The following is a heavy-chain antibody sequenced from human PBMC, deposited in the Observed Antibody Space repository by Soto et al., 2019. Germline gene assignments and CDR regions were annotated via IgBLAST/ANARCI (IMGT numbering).Heavy chain of an antibody. J-gene: IGHJ4*02. CDR2: INAGNGNT. V-gene: IGHV1-3*01. Sequence: ASVKVSCKASGYTFTSYAMHWVRQAPGQRLEWMGWINAGNGNTKYSQKFQGRVTITRDTSAGTAYMELSSLRSEDTAVYYCARGGQISSWLGIGTHFDYWGQGTLVTVSS. CDR1: GYTFTSYA. D-gene: IGHD6-13*01. CDR3: ARGGQISSWLGIGTHFDY.